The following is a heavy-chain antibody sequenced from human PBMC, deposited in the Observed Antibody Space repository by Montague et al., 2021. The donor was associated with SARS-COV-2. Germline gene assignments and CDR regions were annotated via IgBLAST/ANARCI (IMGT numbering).Heavy chain of an antibody. CDR1: GGSFSSYY. V-gene: IGHV4-59*01. Sequence: SETLSLTCTVSGGSFSSYYWSWIRQPPGKGLEWIGEIYHSGSTNYNPSLKSRVTISVDTSKNQFSLKLSSVTAADTAVYYCARAHWTSYDSSGWGFDPWGQGTMVTVSS. J-gene: IGHJ5*01. CDR3: ARAHWTSYDSSGWGFDP. CDR2: IYHSGST. D-gene: IGHD3-22*01.